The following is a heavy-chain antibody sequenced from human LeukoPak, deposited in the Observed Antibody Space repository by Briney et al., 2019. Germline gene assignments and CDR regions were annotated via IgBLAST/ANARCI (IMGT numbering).Heavy chain of an antibody. CDR3: AKCVVVPAAIFFAPGFFDY. CDR1: GFTFSSYA. CDR2: ISGSGGST. J-gene: IGHJ4*02. Sequence: GGSLRLSCAASGFTFSSYAMSWVRQAPGKGLEWVSAISGSGGSTYYADSVKGRFTISRDNSKNTLYLQMNSLRAEDTAVYYCAKCVVVPAAIFFAPGFFDYWGQGTLVTVSS. D-gene: IGHD2-2*01. V-gene: IGHV3-23*01.